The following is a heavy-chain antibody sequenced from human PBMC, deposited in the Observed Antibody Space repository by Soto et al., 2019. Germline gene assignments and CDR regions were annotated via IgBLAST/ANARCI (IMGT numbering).Heavy chain of an antibody. J-gene: IGHJ5*02. CDR1: GGTLSSYA. D-gene: IGHD6-13*01. CDR2: IIPIFGTA. CDR3: ARDHGWQQLANWFDP. Sequence: SVKVSCKASGGTLSSYALSWVRPAPGQGLEWMGGIIPIFGTANYAQKFQGRVTITADESTSTADMELSSLRSEDTAVYYCARDHGWQQLANWFDPWGQGTLVTVSS. V-gene: IGHV1-69*13.